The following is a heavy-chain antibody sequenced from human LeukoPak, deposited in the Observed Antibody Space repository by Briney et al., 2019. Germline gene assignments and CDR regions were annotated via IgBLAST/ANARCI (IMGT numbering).Heavy chain of an antibody. V-gene: IGHV3-30*02. CDR1: RFTFSTYG. CDR2: IRYDGTNK. Sequence: GGSLRLSCAASRFTFSTYGMHWVSQAPGKGLEWVAFIRYDGTNKYYADSVKGRFTISRDNSKNTLYLQMNSLKTEDTALYYCAKDRGSGNYFDFWGQGTLVTVSS. CDR3: AKDRGSGNYFDF. J-gene: IGHJ4*02. D-gene: IGHD3-10*01.